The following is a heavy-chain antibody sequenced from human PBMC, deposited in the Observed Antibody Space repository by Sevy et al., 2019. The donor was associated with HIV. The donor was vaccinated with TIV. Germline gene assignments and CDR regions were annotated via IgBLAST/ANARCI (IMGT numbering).Heavy chain of an antibody. D-gene: IGHD2-2*01. V-gene: IGHV1-18*01. CDR3: VRDSAHQLLLIWFDP. J-gene: IGHJ5*02. Sequence: ASVKVSCKASGYTFTSYGISWVRQAPGQGLEWMGWISAYNGNTNYAQKLQGRVTMTTDTSTSTAYMELRSLRSDDTAVYYCVRDSAHQLLLIWFDPWGQGTLVTVSS. CDR1: GYTFTSYG. CDR2: ISAYNGNT.